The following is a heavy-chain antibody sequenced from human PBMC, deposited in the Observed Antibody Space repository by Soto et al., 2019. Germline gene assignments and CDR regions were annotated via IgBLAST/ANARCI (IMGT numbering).Heavy chain of an antibody. Sequence: SETLSLTCAVYGGSFSGYYWSWIRQPPGKGLEWIGEINHSGSTNYNPSLKSRVTILVDTSKNQFSLKLSSVTAADTAVYYCARGIKGITIFGVAKKNWFDPWGQGTLVTVSS. CDR1: GGSFSGYY. V-gene: IGHV4-34*01. CDR3: ARGIKGITIFGVAKKNWFDP. D-gene: IGHD3-3*01. J-gene: IGHJ5*02. CDR2: INHSGST.